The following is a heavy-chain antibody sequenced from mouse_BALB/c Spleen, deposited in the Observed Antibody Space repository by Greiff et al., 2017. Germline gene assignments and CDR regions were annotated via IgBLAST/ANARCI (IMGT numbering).Heavy chain of an antibody. CDR2: ILPGSGST. CDR1: GYTFSSYW. V-gene: IGHV1-9*01. Sequence: QVQLQQSGAELMKPGASVKISCKATGYTFSSYWIEWVKQRPGHGLEWIGEILPGSGSTNYNEKFKGKATFTADTSSNTAYMQLSSLTSEDSAVYYCARRGSMITDYYAMDYWGQGTSVTVSS. CDR3: ARRGSMITDYYAMDY. J-gene: IGHJ4*01. D-gene: IGHD2-4*01.